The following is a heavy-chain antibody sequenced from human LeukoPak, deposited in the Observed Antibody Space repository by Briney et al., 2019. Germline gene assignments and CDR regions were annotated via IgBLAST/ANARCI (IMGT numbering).Heavy chain of an antibody. CDR1: GFTFSSYA. J-gene: IGHJ4*02. V-gene: IGHV3-49*04. CDR2: IRSKAYGGTT. CDR3: KAGSRTFDY. D-gene: IGHD6-19*01. Sequence: PGGPLRLSCAASGFTFSSYAMSWVRQAPGKGLEWVGFIRSKAYGGTTEYAASVKGRFTISRDDSKSIAYLQMNSLKTVDTAVYYCKAGSRTFDYWGQGTLVTVSS.